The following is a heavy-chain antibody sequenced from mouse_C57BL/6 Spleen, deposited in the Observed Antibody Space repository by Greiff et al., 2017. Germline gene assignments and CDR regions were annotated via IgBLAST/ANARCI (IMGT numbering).Heavy chain of an antibody. V-gene: IGHV1-53*01. CDR3: ARSPFITTAFDY. J-gene: IGHJ2*01. D-gene: IGHD1-1*01. Sequence: QVQLQQPGTELVKPGASVKLSCKASGYTFTSYWMHWVKQRPGQGLEWIGNINPSHGGTKYNEKFKSKATLTVDKSSSTAYMQLSSLTSEDSAVYYCARSPFITTAFDYWGQGTTLTVSS. CDR1: GYTFTSYW. CDR2: INPSHGGT.